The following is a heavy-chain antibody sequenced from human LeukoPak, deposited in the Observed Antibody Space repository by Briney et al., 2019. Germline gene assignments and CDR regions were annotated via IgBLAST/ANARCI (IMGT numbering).Heavy chain of an antibody. CDR1: GYRFINYW. D-gene: IGHD2-2*01. Sequence: GESLKISCKGSGYRFINYWIGWVRQMPGKGLEWMGIIYPGDSDTRYSPSFQGQVTMSADMSISTAYLQWSSLKASDTAMYYCARQHSSSTFDIWSQGTMVTVSS. J-gene: IGHJ3*02. CDR2: IYPGDSDT. CDR3: ARQHSSSTFDI. V-gene: IGHV5-51*01.